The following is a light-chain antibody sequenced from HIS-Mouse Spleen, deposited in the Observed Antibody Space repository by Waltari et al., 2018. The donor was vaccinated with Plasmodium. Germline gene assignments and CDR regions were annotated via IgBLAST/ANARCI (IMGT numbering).Light chain of an antibody. CDR1: NIGSKS. CDR2: EDS. J-gene: IGLJ2*01. CDR3: QVWDSSSDHPV. V-gene: IGLV3-21*02. Sequence: SYVLTQPPSVSVAPGQTARITCGGNNIGSKSVHWYQQKPGQDPVLVVYEDSDRPSGIPERFSGSNSGTTATLTISRVEAGDEADYYCQVWDSSSDHPVFGGGTKLTVL.